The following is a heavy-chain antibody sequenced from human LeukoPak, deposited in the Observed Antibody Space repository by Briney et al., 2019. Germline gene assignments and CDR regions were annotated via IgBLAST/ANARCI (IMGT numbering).Heavy chain of an antibody. J-gene: IGHJ4*02. Sequence: ASVKVSCKASGYTFTSYYMHWVRQAPGQGLEWMGIINPSGGSTSYAQKFQGRVTMTRDTSTSTVYMELSSLGSEDTAVYYCARDNGDPYYFDYWGQGTLVTVSS. CDR2: INPSGGST. D-gene: IGHD4-17*01. CDR3: ARDNGDPYYFDY. V-gene: IGHV1-46*01. CDR1: GYTFTSYY.